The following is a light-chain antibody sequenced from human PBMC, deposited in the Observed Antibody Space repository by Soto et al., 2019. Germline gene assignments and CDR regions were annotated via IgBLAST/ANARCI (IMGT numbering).Light chain of an antibody. CDR3: QQSYSSSPWT. V-gene: IGKV1-39*01. Sequence: DIQMTQSPSSLSASVGDRVTISCRASQSISTYLNWYQQKPGTAPRLLIYRASSVKSGVPPRFSGSGSGRDFTLTISSLRPEDIATYFRQQSYSSSPWTFGQGTKVEV. CDR2: RAS. J-gene: IGKJ1*01. CDR1: QSISTY.